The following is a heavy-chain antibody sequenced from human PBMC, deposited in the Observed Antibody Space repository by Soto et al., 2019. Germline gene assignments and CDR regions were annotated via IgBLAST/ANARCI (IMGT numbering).Heavy chain of an antibody. V-gene: IGHV1-69*01. CDR1: GGTFSSYP. J-gene: IGHJ6*02. Sequence: QVQLVQSGAEVKKPGSSVKVSCEASGGTFSSYPINWVRQAPGQGLEWMGGIIPFFGTSNYAQKFQGRVTITADDSTSTAYMGLRSLRSEVTAVYYCARVGHITNYGMAVWGQGTTVTVSS. CDR2: IIPFFGTS. CDR3: ARVGHITNYGMAV. D-gene: IGHD1-26*01.